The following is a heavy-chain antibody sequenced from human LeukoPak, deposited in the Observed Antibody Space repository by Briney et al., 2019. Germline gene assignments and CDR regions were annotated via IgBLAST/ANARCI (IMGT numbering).Heavy chain of an antibody. J-gene: IGHJ4*02. D-gene: IGHD3-22*01. CDR3: AKGSSGYYYRD. V-gene: IGHV3-23*01. CDR2: ISGSGGST. Sequence: GGSLRLSGAASEFTFSSYAMSWVRQSPGKALDWVSAISGSGGSTYYADSVKGRFTISRDNSKNTLYLQMKSLRAEDTAVYYCAKGSSGYYYRDWGQGTLVTVSS. CDR1: EFTFSSYA.